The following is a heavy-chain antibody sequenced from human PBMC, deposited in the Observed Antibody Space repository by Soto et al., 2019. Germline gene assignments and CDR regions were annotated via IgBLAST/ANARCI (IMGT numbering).Heavy chain of an antibody. D-gene: IGHD3-16*01. CDR2: IKQDGGET. CDR1: GFTFSSYW. J-gene: IGHJ4*02. CDR3: TRDTLRRFDY. Sequence: PGGSLRLSCAASGFTFSSYWMTWVCQAPGKGLEWVANIKQDGGETYYVDSVKGRFTISRDNAKNSLYLQMNSLRAEDTAVYYCTRDTLRRFDYWGQGTLVTVAS. V-gene: IGHV3-7*05.